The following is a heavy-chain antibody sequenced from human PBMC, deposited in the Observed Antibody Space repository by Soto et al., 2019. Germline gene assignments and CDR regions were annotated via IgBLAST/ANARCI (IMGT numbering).Heavy chain of an antibody. CDR2: ISSSSSYI. D-gene: IGHD1-26*01. J-gene: IGHJ6*02. V-gene: IGHV3-21*01. Sequence: GGSLRLSCAASGFTFSSYSMNWVRQAPGKGLEWVSSISSSSSYIYYADSVKGRFTISRDNAKNSLYLQMNSLRAEDTAVYYCARDNLLNYYYYGMDVWGQGTTVTVSS. CDR1: GFTFSSYS. CDR3: ARDNLLNYYYYGMDV.